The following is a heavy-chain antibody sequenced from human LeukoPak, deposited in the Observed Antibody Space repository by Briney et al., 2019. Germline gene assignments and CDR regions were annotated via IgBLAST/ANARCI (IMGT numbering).Heavy chain of an antibody. V-gene: IGHV4-28*05. J-gene: IGHJ4*02. CDR3: ATASGAAAEPLYYFDY. CDR1: GYSISSSNW. D-gene: IGHD6-13*01. CDR2: IYYSGSI. Sequence: SDTLSLTCAVSGYSISSSNWWGWIRQPPGKGLEWIGYIYYSGSIYYNPSLKSRVTISVDTSKNQFSLKLSSVTAADTAVYYCATASGAAAEPLYYFDYWGQGTLVTVSS.